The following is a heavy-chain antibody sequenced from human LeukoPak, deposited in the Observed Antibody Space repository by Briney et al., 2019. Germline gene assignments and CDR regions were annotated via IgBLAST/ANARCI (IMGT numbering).Heavy chain of an antibody. Sequence: GGSLRLSCAASGFTFSSYGMHWVRQAPGKGLEWVAVISYDGSNKYYADSVKGRFTISRDNSKNTLYLQMNSPRAEDTAVYYCANWMVATGWGQGTLVTVSS. V-gene: IGHV3-30*18. D-gene: IGHD5-12*01. CDR1: GFTFSSYG. CDR3: ANWMVATG. CDR2: ISYDGSNK. J-gene: IGHJ4*02.